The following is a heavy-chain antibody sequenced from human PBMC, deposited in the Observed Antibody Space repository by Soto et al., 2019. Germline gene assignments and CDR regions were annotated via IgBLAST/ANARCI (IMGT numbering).Heavy chain of an antibody. J-gene: IGHJ4*02. CDR3: ARGYCSSTSFKYYFDY. Sequence: ASVKVSCRASGYTFTGSAIHWVRQAPGQRLEWMGWINGGNGDTKYSQKFQGRFTITRDTSASTAYMELTSLGSEDTAAYHCARGYCSSTSFKYYFDYWGQGTLVTDSS. CDR1: GYTFTGSA. D-gene: IGHD2-2*01. CDR2: INGGNGDT. V-gene: IGHV1-3*01.